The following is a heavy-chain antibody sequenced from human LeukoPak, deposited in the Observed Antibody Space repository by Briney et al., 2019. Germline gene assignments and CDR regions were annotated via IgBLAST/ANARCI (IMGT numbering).Heavy chain of an antibody. CDR3: ARVGKAVRLGLDY. CDR2: IYHSGST. CDR1: GGSISSSNW. J-gene: IGHJ4*02. D-gene: IGHD6-6*01. Sequence: PSGTLSLTCAVSGGSISSSNWWSWVRQPPGKGLEWIGEIYHSGSTNYNPSLKSRVTISVDKSKNQFSLKLSSVTAADTAVYYCARVGKAVRLGLDYWGQGTLVTVSS. V-gene: IGHV4-4*02.